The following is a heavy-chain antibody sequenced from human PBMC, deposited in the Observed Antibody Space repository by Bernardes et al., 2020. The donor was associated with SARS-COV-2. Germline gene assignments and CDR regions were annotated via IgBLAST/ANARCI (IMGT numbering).Heavy chain of an antibody. CDR1: GFTFSSYG. D-gene: IGHD2-2*01. J-gene: IGHJ6*02. V-gene: IGHV3-33*01. CDR2: IWYDGSNK. CDR3: AREHIVVVPAAMGGMDV. Sequence: GGSLRLSCAASGFTFSSYGMHWVRQAPGKGLEWVAVIWYDGSNKYYADSVKGRFAISRDNSKNTLYLQMNSLRAEDTAVYYCAREHIVVVPAAMGGMDVWGQGTTVTVSS.